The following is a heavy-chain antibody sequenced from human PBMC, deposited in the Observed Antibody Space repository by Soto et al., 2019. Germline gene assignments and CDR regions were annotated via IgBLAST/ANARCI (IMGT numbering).Heavy chain of an antibody. CDR3: ARLVGWYGEFLTPAPFDY. J-gene: IGHJ4*02. CDR2: IYPGDSDT. D-gene: IGHD3-10*01. V-gene: IGHV5-51*01. Sequence: PGESLKISCKGSGYSFTSYWIGWVRQMPGKGLEWMGIIYPGDSDTRYSPSFQGQVTISADKSISTAYLQWSSLKASDTAMYYCARLVGWYGEFLTPAPFDYWGQGTLVTVSS. CDR1: GYSFTSYW.